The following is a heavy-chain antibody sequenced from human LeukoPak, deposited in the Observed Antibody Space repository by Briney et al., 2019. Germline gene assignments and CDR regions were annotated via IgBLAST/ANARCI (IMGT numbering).Heavy chain of an antibody. V-gene: IGHV3-74*01. D-gene: IGHD5-18*01. CDR3: ARARGNTYGYFEY. CDR1: GLTLSGYW. J-gene: IGHJ4*02. Sequence: GGSLRLSCAASGLTLSGYWMHWVRQAPGKGLVWVSRINGDVSSTSYADSVKGRFTISRDNAKSTLYLQMNSLRVEDTAVYYCARARGNTYGYFEYWGQGTLATVSS. CDR2: INGDVSST.